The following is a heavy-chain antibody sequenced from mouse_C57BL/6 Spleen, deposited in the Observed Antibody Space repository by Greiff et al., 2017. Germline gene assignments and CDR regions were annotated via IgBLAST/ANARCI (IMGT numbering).Heavy chain of an antibody. J-gene: IGHJ4*01. D-gene: IGHD1-1*01. Sequence: VQLMESGPELVKPGASVKISCKASGYAFSSSWMHWVKQRPGQGLEWIGRIYPGDGGTNYNGKFKGKATLTADKSSSTAYMQLSSLTSEDSAVYDCAGSPGSRDAMDYWGQGTSVTVSS. CDR1: GYAFSSSW. V-gene: IGHV1-82*01. CDR2: IYPGDGGT. CDR3: AGSPGSRDAMDY.